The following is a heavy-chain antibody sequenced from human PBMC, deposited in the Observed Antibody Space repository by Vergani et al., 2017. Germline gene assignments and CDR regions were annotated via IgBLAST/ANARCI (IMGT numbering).Heavy chain of an antibody. V-gene: IGHV1-69*11. CDR2: IIPILGTA. CDR3: ASQTTYDFWSGYYPFDY. J-gene: IGHJ4*02. Sequence: QVQLVQSGAEVKKPGSSVKVSCKASGGTFSSYAISWVRQAPGQGLEWMGRIIPILGTANYAQKFQGRVTITADESTSTAYMELSSLRSEDTAVYYCASQTTYDFWSGYYPFDYWGQGTLVTVSS. D-gene: IGHD3-3*01. CDR1: GGTFSSYA.